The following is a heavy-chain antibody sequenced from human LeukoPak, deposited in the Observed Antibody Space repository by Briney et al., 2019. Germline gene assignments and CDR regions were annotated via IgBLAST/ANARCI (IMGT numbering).Heavy chain of an antibody. Sequence: PGGSLRLSCAASGFTFSSYWMSWVRQAPGKGLEWVANIKQDGSEKYYVDSVKGRFTISRDNAKNSLYLQMNSLRAEDTAVYYCARDVENGYNANPFDYWGQGTLVTVSS. J-gene: IGHJ4*02. CDR2: IKQDGSEK. CDR3: ARDVENGYNANPFDY. V-gene: IGHV3-7*01. CDR1: GFTFSSYW. D-gene: IGHD5-24*01.